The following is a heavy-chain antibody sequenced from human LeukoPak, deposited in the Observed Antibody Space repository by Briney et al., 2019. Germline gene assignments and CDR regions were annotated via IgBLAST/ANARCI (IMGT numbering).Heavy chain of an antibody. Sequence: PSETLSLMCTVSGGSLIMNNYYWGWLRQPPGKGLEWIGSLSHSGSTFYNPSLKSRVAMSVDTSKNHFSLKMSSVTAADAAMYFCARLGTWIQLGHFDYWGQGILITVSS. CDR2: LSHSGST. V-gene: IGHV4-39*01. CDR3: ARLGTWIQLGHFDY. D-gene: IGHD5-24*01. CDR1: GGSLIMNNYY. J-gene: IGHJ4*02.